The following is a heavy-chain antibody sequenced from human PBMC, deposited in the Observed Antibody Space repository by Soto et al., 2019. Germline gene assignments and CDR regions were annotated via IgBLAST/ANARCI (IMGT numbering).Heavy chain of an antibody. CDR2: VSATGGST. J-gene: IGHJ4*02. D-gene: IGHD6-19*01. V-gene: IGHV3-23*01. CDR1: GFIFRNYA. Sequence: GGSLRLSCAASGFIFRNYAMSWVRQAPGKGLEWVSGVSATGGSTYYAQSVKGRFTVSRDNYKNTLFLQMNSLRVEDTAVYYCTKGPLQWLATPGSYWGQGTLVTVSS. CDR3: TKGPLQWLATPGSY.